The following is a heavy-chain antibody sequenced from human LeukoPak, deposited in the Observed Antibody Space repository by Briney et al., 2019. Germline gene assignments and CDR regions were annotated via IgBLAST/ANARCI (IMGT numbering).Heavy chain of an antibody. CDR2: INWNGGST. J-gene: IGHJ4*02. Sequence: GGSLRLSCAASGFTFDDYGMSWVRQAPGKGLEWVSGINWNGGSTSYADSVKGRFTISRDNAKNTLYLQMNSLRAEDTAVYYCAREYPVGFGDPFDYWGQGTLVTVSS. CDR3: AREYPVGFGDPFDY. D-gene: IGHD3-10*01. CDR1: GFTFDDYG. V-gene: IGHV3-20*04.